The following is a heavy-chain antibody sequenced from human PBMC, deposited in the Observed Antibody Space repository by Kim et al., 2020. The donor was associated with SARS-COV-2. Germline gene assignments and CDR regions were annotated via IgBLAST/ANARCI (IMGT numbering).Heavy chain of an antibody. CDR1: GFTFSSYA. J-gene: IGHJ6*01. CDR3: ARDLGGQWLDPDYYYYG. D-gene: IGHD6-19*01. Sequence: GGSLRLSCAASGFTFSSYAMHWVRQAPGKGLEWVAVISYDGSNKYYADSVKGRFTISRDNSKNTLYLQMNSLRAEDTAVYYCARDLGGQWLDPDYYYYG. CDR2: ISYDGSNK. V-gene: IGHV3-30*04.